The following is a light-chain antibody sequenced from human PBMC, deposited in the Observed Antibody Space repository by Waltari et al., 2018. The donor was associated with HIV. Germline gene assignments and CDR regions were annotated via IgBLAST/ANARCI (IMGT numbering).Light chain of an antibody. CDR1: SSDVGGYNY. CDR3: SSYTSSSTLVV. Sequence: QSALTQPASVSGSPGPSITISCTGTSSDVGGYNYVSWYQQHPGKAPKLMFYEVSNRPSGVSNRFSGSKSGNTASLTISGLQAEDEADYYCSSYTSSSTLVVFGGGTKLTVL. CDR2: EVS. V-gene: IGLV2-14*01. J-gene: IGLJ2*01.